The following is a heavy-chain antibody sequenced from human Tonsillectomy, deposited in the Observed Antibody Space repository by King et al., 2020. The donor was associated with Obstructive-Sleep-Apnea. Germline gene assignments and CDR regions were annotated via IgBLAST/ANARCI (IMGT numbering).Heavy chain of an antibody. Sequence: VQLQQWGAGLLKPSETLSLTCAVYGGSFSGHYWSWIRQPPGKELEWVGEIDHSGSTNNNPSLKSRVTISLVTSNNHFSLKLNSVTAADTAVYYCARRDDSWGQGTLVTVSS. CDR2: IDHSGST. CDR1: GGSFSGHY. CDR3: ARRDDS. V-gene: IGHV4-34*01. J-gene: IGHJ4*02.